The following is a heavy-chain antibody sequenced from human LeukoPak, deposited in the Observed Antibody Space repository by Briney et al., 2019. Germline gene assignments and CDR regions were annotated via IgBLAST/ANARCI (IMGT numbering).Heavy chain of an antibody. V-gene: IGHV5-51*01. CDR1: GYSFTNYW. CDR3: ARVFYTNKPGGFDY. D-gene: IGHD2-8*01. J-gene: IGHJ4*02. CDR2: IYPSDSDT. Sequence: GESLKISCKGSGYSFTNYWIGWVRQMPGKGLEWMGIIYPSDSDTRHSPSFQGQVTISADKSISTAYLQWSGLKASDTAFYYCARVFYTNKPGGFDYWGRGTLVTVSS.